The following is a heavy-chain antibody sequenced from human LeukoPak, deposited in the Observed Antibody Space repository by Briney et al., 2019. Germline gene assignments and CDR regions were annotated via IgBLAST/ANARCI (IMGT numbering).Heavy chain of an antibody. V-gene: IGHV5-51*01. CDR2: IYPGESDI. J-gene: IGHJ4*02. CDR1: GYSFTNYW. D-gene: IGHD3-22*01. CDR3: ARHALHYDNSGYYFAY. Sequence: KDGESLKISCKGSGYSFTNYWIGWVRQMPGKGLEWMGIIYPGESDIRYSPSFQGQVTISADKSISTAYLQWSSLKASDTAIYYCARHALHYDNSGYYFAYWGQGTLVTVSS.